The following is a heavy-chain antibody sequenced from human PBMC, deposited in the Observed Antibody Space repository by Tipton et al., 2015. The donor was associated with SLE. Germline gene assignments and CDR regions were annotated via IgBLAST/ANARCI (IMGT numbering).Heavy chain of an antibody. V-gene: IGHV4-31*03. Sequence: TLSLTCTVSGVSISSDFDFWSWVRHHPERGLEWIGYIYHSGDIYYNPSLKSRIVMSVDTSKNQFSLNLASVTAADTAVYYCSSLTRDSHFNAFHSWGQGTLVTVSS. D-gene: IGHD7-27*01. J-gene: IGHJ3*01. CDR3: SSLTRDSHFNAFHS. CDR2: IYHSGDI. CDR1: GVSISSDFDF.